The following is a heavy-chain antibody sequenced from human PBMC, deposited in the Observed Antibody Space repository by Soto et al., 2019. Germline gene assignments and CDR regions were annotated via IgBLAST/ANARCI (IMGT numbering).Heavy chain of an antibody. V-gene: IGHV1-46*03. CDR1: GYTFTSYY. Sequence: QVQLVQSGAEVKKPGASVKVSCKASGYTFTSYYMHWVRQAPGQGLEWMGLINPSGGSTSYAQKFHGRVTMTRDTSTSTVYMELSSLRSEDTDVYYCARGLRGGYCSGGSCQRDELWGQGTLVTVPS. D-gene: IGHD2-15*01. CDR3: ARGLRGGYCSGGSCQRDEL. CDR2: INPSGGST. J-gene: IGHJ4*02.